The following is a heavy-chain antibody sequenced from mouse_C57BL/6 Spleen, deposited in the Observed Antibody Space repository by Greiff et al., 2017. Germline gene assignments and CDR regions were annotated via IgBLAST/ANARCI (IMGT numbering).Heavy chain of an antibody. CDR1: GYTFTDYY. CDR2: IYPGSGNT. V-gene: IGHV1-76*01. Sequence: VMLVESGAELVRPGASVKLSCKASGYTFTDYYINWVKQRPGQGLEWIARIYPGSGNTYYNEKFKGKATLTAEKSSSTAYMQLSSLTSEDSAVYFCARSMGYPHYFDYWGQGTTLTVSS. D-gene: IGHD3-1*01. J-gene: IGHJ2*01. CDR3: ARSMGYPHYFDY.